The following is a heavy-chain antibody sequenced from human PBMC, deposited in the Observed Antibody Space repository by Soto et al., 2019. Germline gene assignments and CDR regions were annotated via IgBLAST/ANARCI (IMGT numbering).Heavy chain of an antibody. D-gene: IGHD3-3*01. Sequence: EVQMVESGGGLVQPGGSLRLSCAASGFIFNNYWMHWVRQVPGKGLMWVSRIQSDGSSIDYADSVKGRFPISRDNAWNTVYRQMNSLRVEEMAVYYCVRSGGIEHWGQGTLVTVSS. CDR1: GFIFNNYW. CDR3: VRSGGIEH. J-gene: IGHJ1*01. V-gene: IGHV3-74*01. CDR2: IQSDGSSI.